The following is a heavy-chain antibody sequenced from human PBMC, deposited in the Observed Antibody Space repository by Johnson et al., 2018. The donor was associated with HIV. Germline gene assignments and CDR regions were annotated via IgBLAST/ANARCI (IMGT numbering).Heavy chain of an antibody. CDR2: INWNGGST. CDR1: GFTFDDYG. V-gene: IGHV3-20*04. D-gene: IGHD6-13*01. Sequence: VQLVESGGGLVQPGRSLRLSCAASGFTFDDYGMSWVRQAPGKGLEWVSGINWNGGSTGYADSVKGRFTISRDNAKNSLYLQMNSLRAEDTALYYCARDWAAVGRVGGMDAFDIWGQGTMVTVSS. J-gene: IGHJ3*02. CDR3: ARDWAAVGRVGGMDAFDI.